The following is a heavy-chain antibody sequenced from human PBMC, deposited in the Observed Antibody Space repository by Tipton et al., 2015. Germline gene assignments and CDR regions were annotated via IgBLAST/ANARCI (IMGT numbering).Heavy chain of an antibody. Sequence: GSLRLSCAASGFTFSSYWMSWVRQAPGKGLEWVSYIDTRGRSIYYADSVKGRFTISRDNGKKLLYLQMNSLRADDTAVYYCARGHYGLDVWGLGTTVTVSS. V-gene: IGHV3-11*01. J-gene: IGHJ6*02. CDR3: ARGHYGLDV. CDR2: IDTRGRSI. CDR1: GFTFSSYW.